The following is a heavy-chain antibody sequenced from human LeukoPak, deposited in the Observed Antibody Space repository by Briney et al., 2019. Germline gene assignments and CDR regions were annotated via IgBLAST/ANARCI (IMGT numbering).Heavy chain of an antibody. V-gene: IGHV3-21*01. CDR3: AISSSWD. CDR1: GFTFSSYS. J-gene: IGHJ4*02. D-gene: IGHD6-13*01. CDR2: ISSSSSYI. Sequence: GGSLRLSCAASGFTFSSYSMNRVRQAPGKGLEWVSSISSSSSYIYYAGSVKGRFTISRDNAKNSLYLQMNSLRAEDTAVYYCAISSSWDWGQGTLVTVSS.